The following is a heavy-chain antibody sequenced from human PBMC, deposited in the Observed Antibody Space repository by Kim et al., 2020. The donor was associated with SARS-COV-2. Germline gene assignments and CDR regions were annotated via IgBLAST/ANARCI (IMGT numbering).Heavy chain of an antibody. V-gene: IGHV1-24*01. CDR2: FDPDDGET. CDR1: GYTLTKVS. D-gene: IGHD5-12*01. J-gene: IGHJ3*02. CDR3: ATDGGMYPGYHHDAFDI. Sequence: ASVKVSCKVSGYTLTKVSMHWVRQAPGKGLEWMGGFDPDDGETNYAQKLQGRVILTEDTSTDTAHMELSSLTSEDTAVYYCATDGGMYPGYHHDAFDIWGQGAMVTVS.